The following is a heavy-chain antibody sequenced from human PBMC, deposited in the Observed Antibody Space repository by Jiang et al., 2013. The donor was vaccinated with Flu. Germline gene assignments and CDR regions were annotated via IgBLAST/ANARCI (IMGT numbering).Heavy chain of an antibody. V-gene: IGHV1-69*04. CDR3: ARDNKLAVTSYYYYGMDV. D-gene: IGHD5-18*01. CDR2: IIPILGIA. Sequence: GAEVKKPGSSVKVSCKASGGTFSSYAISWVRQAPGQGLEWMGRIIPILGIANYAQKFQGRVTITADKSTSTAYMELSSLRSEDTAVYYCARDNKLAVTSYYYYGMDVWGKGTTVTVSS. CDR1: GGTFSSYA. J-gene: IGHJ6*04.